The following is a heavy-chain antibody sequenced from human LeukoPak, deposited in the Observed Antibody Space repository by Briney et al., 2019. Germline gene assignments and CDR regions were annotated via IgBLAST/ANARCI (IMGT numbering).Heavy chain of an antibody. V-gene: IGHV4-31*03. CDR3: AKDIAAADLYYFDY. J-gene: IGHJ4*02. D-gene: IGHD6-13*01. CDR1: GGSISSGGYY. Sequence: PSETLSLTCTVSGGSISSGGYYWSWIRQHPGKGLEWIGYIYYSGSTYYNPSLKSRVTISVDTSKNQFSLKLSSVTAADTAVYYCAKDIAAADLYYFDYWGQGTLVTVSS. CDR2: IYYSGST.